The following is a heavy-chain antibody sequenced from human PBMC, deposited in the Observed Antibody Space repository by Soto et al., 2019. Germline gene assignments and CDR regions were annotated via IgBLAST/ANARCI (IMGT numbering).Heavy chain of an antibody. CDR3: AHRRVRIAAAATNHGMDV. CDR1: GFSLSTSGVG. Sequence: QITLKESGPTLVKPTQTLTLTCTFSGFSLSTSGVGVGWIRQPPGKALEWLALIYWDDDKRYSPSLKSRLTIHTHXXKXQXXLTMTNTDPLETATYYCAHRRVRIAAAATNHGMDVWGQGTKVTVSS. J-gene: IGHJ6*02. CDR2: IYWDDDK. V-gene: IGHV2-5*02. D-gene: IGHD6-13*01.